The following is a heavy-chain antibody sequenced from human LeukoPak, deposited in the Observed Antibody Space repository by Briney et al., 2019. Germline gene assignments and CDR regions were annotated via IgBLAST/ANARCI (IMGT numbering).Heavy chain of an antibody. CDR1: GFTFSSYE. J-gene: IGHJ4*02. V-gene: IGHV3-30*02. D-gene: IGHD2-15*01. CDR3: AKAVAAYFDY. CDR2: IRYDGSNK. Sequence: GGSLRLSCAASGFTFSSYEMNWVRQAPGKGLEWVAFIRYDGSNKYYADSVKGRFTISRDNSKNTLYLQMNSLRAEDTAVYYCAKAVAAYFDYWGQGTLVTVSS.